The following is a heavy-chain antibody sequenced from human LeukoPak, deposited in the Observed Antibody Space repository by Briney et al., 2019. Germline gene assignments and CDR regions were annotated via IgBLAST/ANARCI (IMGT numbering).Heavy chain of an antibody. CDR1: GFTFSNYA. J-gene: IGHJ2*01. V-gene: IGHV3-23*01. CDR3: AKCDGNYLYWYFDV. CDR2: ISGSGTST. D-gene: IGHD1-7*01. Sequence: GGSLRLSCVASGFTFSNYAMGWVRQAPGKGLEWVSVISGSGTSTYYADSVKGRFIVSRGNSKSTVFLQMNRLRAEDTAVYYCAKCDGNYLYWYFDVWGRGTLASVSS.